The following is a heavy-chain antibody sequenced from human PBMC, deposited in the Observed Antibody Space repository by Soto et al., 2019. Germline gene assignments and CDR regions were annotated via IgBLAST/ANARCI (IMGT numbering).Heavy chain of an antibody. CDR3: ERDPGGIVLVAAAHQMAYYGMDV. CDR2: IMPILGTA. CDR1: GGTFSNYA. V-gene: IGHV1-69*12. D-gene: IGHD2-21*01. Sequence: QVQMVQSGADVKKPGSSVKVSCQASGGTFSNYAITWVRQAPGQGLEWMGLIMPILGTATYAQKFEGRVTMTADESTATAYMETSGLTADETAVSYWERDPGGIVLVAAAHQMAYYGMDVWGHGTTVTVSS. J-gene: IGHJ6*02.